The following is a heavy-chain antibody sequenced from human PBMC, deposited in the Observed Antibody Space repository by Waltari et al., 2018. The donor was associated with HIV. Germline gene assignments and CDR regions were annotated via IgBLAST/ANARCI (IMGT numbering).Heavy chain of an antibody. J-gene: IGHJ5*02. Sequence: EFQLEESGGGLVQPGRSLRLSCTASGFTFGDYAMSWFRQAPGKGLEWVGFIRSKGYGGTTEYAASVKGRFTISRDDSKSIAYLQMNSLKTEDTAVYYCTRPLMVRGVIRWFDPWGQGTLVTVSS. V-gene: IGHV3-49*03. CDR2: IRSKGYGGTT. CDR1: GFTFGDYA. D-gene: IGHD3-10*01. CDR3: TRPLMVRGVIRWFDP.